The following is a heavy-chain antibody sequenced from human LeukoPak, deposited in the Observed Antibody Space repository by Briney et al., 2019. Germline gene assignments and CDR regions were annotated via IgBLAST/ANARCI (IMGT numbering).Heavy chain of an antibody. V-gene: IGHV4-38-2*02. CDR1: GYSISSGYY. CDR2: IYHSGST. J-gene: IGHJ6*02. CDR3: AREKVRGVPYYYYGMDV. D-gene: IGHD3-10*01. Sequence: PSETLSLTCTVSGYSISSGYYWGWIRQPPGKGLEWIGSIYHSGSTYYNPSLKSRVTISVDTSKNQFSLKLSSVTAADTAVYYCAREKVRGVPYYYYGMDVWGQGTTVTVSS.